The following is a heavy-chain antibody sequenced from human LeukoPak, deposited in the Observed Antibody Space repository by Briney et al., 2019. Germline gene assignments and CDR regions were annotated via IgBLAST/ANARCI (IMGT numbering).Heavy chain of an antibody. D-gene: IGHD2-2*01. J-gene: IGHJ5*02. CDR1: GGSISSSSYY. Sequence: SETLSLTCTVSGGSISSSSYYWGWIRQPPGKGLEWIGSIYYSGSTYYNPSLKSRVTISLDTSKNQFSLKLSSVTAADTAVYYCATSRQLLDNWFDPSGQGTLVTVSS. V-gene: IGHV4-39*01. CDR2: IYYSGST. CDR3: ATSRQLLDNWFDP.